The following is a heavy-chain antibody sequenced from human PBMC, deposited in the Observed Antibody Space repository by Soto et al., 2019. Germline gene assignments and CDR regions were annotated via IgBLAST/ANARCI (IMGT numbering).Heavy chain of an antibody. J-gene: IGHJ6*03. V-gene: IGHV4-59*12. CDR1: GGSISSYY. CDR2: IYYSGST. CDR3: AREVAAADYYYYYYMDV. Sequence: PSETLSLTCTVSGGSISSYYWSWIRQPPGKGLEWIGYIYYSGSTYYNPSLKSRVTISVDTSKNQFSLKLSSVTAADTAVYYCAREVAAADYYYYYYMDVWGKGTTVTVSS. D-gene: IGHD6-13*01.